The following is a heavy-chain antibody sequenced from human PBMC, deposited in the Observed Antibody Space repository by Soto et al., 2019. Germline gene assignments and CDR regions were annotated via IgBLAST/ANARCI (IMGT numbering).Heavy chain of an antibody. D-gene: IGHD1-1*01. Sequence: SETLSLTCRVSGFAISGGYYWSWVRQPPGKRLEWIGSIYPSVSSYHNPSLATRLRLSIETSKNQFTLNLTSVTAADTALYFCAREKVGTTFFDNWGQGTLVTVS. CDR1: GFAISGGYY. CDR2: IYPSVSS. V-gene: IGHV4-38-2*02. CDR3: AREKVGTTFFDN. J-gene: IGHJ4*02.